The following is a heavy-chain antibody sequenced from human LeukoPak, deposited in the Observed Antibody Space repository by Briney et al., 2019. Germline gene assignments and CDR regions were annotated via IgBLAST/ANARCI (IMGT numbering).Heavy chain of an antibody. CDR1: GGSFSGYY. Sequence: ETLSLTCAVYGGSFSGYYWSWVRQAPGKGLEWVSAISGSGGSTYYADSVKGRFTISRDNSKNTLYLQMNSLRAEDTAVYYCAKAAGNFDYWGQGTLVTVSS. J-gene: IGHJ4*02. V-gene: IGHV3-23*01. D-gene: IGHD6-13*01. CDR3: AKAAGNFDY. CDR2: ISGSGGST.